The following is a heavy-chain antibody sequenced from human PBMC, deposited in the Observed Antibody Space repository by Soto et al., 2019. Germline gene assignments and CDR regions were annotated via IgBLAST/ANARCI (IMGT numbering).Heavy chain of an antibody. D-gene: IGHD3-10*01. CDR3: ARNGERDLGLNYYFYYGMDV. J-gene: IGHJ6*02. Sequence: GXSVKVSFKASYYIFTTYGISWVRQAPVQGLEWMGWVSPYSNITNYAQKFQGRVTMTTETSTSTVYMELRSLRSDDTAMYYCARNGERDLGLNYYFYYGMDVWGQGTSVTVPS. CDR2: VSPYSNIT. CDR1: YYIFTTYG. V-gene: IGHV1-18*01.